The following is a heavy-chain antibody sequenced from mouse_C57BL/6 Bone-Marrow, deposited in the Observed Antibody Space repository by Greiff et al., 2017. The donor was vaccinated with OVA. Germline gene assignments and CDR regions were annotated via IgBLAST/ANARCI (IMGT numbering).Heavy chain of an antibody. CDR3: SSSYDTFAY. V-gene: IGHV1-55*01. Sequence: QVHVKQPGAELVKPGASVKMSCKASGYTFTSYWITRVKQRPGQGLEWIGDIYPGSGSTNYNEKFKSKATLTVDTSSSTAYMQLSSLTSEDSAVYYCSSSYDTFAYWGQGTLVTVSA. CDR1: GYTFTSYW. J-gene: IGHJ3*01. CDR2: IYPGSGST. D-gene: IGHD1-1*01.